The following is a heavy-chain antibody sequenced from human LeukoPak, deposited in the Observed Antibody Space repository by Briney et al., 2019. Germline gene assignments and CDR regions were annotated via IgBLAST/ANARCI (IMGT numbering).Heavy chain of an antibody. J-gene: IGHJ4*02. CDR1: GFAFSSYE. D-gene: IGHD5-18*01. Sequence: GGSLRLSCAASGFAFSSYEMSWVRQAPGKGLEWVSYITSDSTIYYPDSLKGRFTISRDNAKNSLYLQMSSLRAEDTAVYYCTKGRYSYGLGYFDYWGQGTLVTASS. CDR3: TKGRYSYGLGYFDY. CDR2: ITSDSTI. V-gene: IGHV3-48*03.